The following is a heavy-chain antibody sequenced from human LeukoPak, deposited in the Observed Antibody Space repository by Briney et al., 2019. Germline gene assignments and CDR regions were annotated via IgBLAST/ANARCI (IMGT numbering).Heavy chain of an antibody. CDR3: ARHSSSSSSCDY. CDR1: GGSISSYY. Sequence: SETLSLTCTVSGGSISSYYWSWIRQPPGKGLEWIGYIYYSGSTNSNPSLKSRVTMSVDTSKNQFSLKLSSVTAADTAVYSCARHSSSSSSCDYWGQGTLVTVSS. V-gene: IGHV4-59*08. J-gene: IGHJ4*02. D-gene: IGHD6-6*01. CDR2: IYYSGST.